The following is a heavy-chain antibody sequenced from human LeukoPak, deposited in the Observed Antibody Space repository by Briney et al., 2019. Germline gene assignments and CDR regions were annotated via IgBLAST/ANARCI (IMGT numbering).Heavy chain of an antibody. D-gene: IGHD4/OR15-4a*01. J-gene: IGHJ4*02. CDR2: INHSGST. CDR1: GGCFSGYY. Sequence: PSETLSLTCAVYGGCFSGYYWNWIRQTPGKGLEWIGEINHSGSTNYNPSLKSRVTISVDTSKNQFSLKLSSVTAADTAVYYCARGGAGREVIDYWGQGTLVTVSS. CDR3: ARGGAGREVIDY. V-gene: IGHV4-34*01.